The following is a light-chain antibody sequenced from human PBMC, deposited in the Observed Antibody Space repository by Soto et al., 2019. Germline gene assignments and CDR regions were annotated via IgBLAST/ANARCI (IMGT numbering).Light chain of an antibody. CDR3: SSYTASSTWV. CDR2: EVS. V-gene: IGLV2-14*01. CDR1: SSDVGNYNF. Sequence: QSALTQPASVSGSPGQSITISFTGTSSDVGNYNFVSWYQQHPGKAPKLMIYEVSNRPSGISNRFSGSKSGTTASLTISGLQAEDEADYYCSSYTASSTWVFGGGTKLTVL. J-gene: IGLJ3*02.